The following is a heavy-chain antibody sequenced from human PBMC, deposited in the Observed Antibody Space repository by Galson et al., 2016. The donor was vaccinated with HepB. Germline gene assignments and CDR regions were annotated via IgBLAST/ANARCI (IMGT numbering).Heavy chain of an antibody. V-gene: IGHV3-43*02. CDR3: AKEEVWSGYYFYYGIDV. CDR2: ISGDGGNT. Sequence: SLRLSCAASGFTFDDHGMHWVRQAPGKGLEWVALISGDGGNTYYADSVKGRFPISRVNRKNSLYLQMNSLRTEDTALYYCAKEEVWSGYYFYYGIDVWGQGTMVTVSS. CDR1: GFTFDDHG. J-gene: IGHJ6*02. D-gene: IGHD3-3*01.